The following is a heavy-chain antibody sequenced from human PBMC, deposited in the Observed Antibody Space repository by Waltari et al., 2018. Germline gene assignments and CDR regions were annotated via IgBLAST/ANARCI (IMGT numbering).Heavy chain of an antibody. V-gene: IGHV4-34*01. CDR1: GGSFSGYY. J-gene: IGHJ4*02. Sequence: QVQLQQWGAGLLKPSETLSLTCAVYGGSFSGYYWSWIRQPPGKGLEWIGEINHSGSTNYNPSLKSRVTISVDTSKNQFSLKLSSVTAADTAVYYCARGHGIFGARDYWGQGTLVTVSS. CDR2: INHSGST. CDR3: ARGHGIFGARDY. D-gene: IGHD3-3*01.